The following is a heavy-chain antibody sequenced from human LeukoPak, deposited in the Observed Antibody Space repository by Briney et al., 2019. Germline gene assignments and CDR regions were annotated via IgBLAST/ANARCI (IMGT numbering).Heavy chain of an antibody. CDR3: ASLAIVATIPYFDY. D-gene: IGHD5-12*01. J-gene: IGHJ4*02. Sequence: SQTLSLTCTVSGGSISSGDYYWSWIRQPPGKGLEWIGYIYYSGSTYYNPSLKSRVTKSVDTSKNQFSLKLSSVTAADTAVYYCASLAIVATIPYFDYWGQGTLVTVSS. CDR2: IYYSGST. V-gene: IGHV4-30-4*08. CDR1: GGSISSGDYY.